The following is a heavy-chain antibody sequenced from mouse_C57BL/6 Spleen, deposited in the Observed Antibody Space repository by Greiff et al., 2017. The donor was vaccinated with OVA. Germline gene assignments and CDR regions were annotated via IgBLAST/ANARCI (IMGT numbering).Heavy chain of an antibody. Sequence: EVQLQQSGGGLVQPGGSLKLSCAASGIDFSRYWMSWVRRAPGKGLEWIGEINPDSSTINYAPSLKDKFIISRDNAKNTLYLQMSKVRSEDTALYYCARLANYYGSSYWYFDVWGTGTTVTVSS. D-gene: IGHD1-1*01. J-gene: IGHJ1*03. CDR1: GIDFSRYW. CDR2: INPDSSTI. CDR3: ARLANYYGSSYWYFDV. V-gene: IGHV4-1*01.